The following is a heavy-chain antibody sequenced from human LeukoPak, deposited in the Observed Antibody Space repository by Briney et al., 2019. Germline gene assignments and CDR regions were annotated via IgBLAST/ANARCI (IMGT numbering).Heavy chain of an antibody. Sequence: GGSLRLSCAASGFTFSSYVMSWVRQAPGKGLEWVSGIIGSGGSIYYADSVKGRFTISRDNAKNKLYLQMNSLRAEDTAVYYCAKGAPHCSSTSCYVEFWGQGTLVTVSS. V-gene: IGHV3-23*01. CDR2: IIGSGGSI. CDR1: GFTFSSYV. CDR3: AKGAPHCSSTSCYVEF. D-gene: IGHD2-2*01. J-gene: IGHJ4*02.